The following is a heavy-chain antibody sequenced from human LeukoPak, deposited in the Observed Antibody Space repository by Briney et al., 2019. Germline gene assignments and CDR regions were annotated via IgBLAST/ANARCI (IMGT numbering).Heavy chain of an antibody. D-gene: IGHD6-13*01. V-gene: IGHV4-39*01. J-gene: IGHJ4*02. CDR3: ARHDPLAAAATDFDY. CDR2: IYYSGST. Sequence: PSETLSLTCTVSGGSISSSSYYWGWIRQPPGKGLEWIGSIYYSGSTYYNPSLKSRVTISVDTSKNQFSLKLSSVTAADTAVYYCARHDPLAAAATDFDYWGQGTLVTVSS. CDR1: GGSISSSSYY.